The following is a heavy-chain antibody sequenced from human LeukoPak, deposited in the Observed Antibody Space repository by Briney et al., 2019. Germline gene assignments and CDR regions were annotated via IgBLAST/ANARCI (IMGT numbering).Heavy chain of an antibody. CDR2: IYRSGNT. Sequence: SETLSLTCAVSGYPISSDYYWGWIRQPPGKGLESIGSIYRSGNTYYNPSLKSRVTISVDTSKNQFSLKLNSVTAADTAVYYCARHGGYCSSTSCSQSNYYYYLMDLWGTGTTVTVSS. CDR1: GYPISSDYY. CDR3: ARHGGYCSSTSCSQSNYYYYLMDL. V-gene: IGHV4-38-2*01. D-gene: IGHD2-2*01. J-gene: IGHJ6*03.